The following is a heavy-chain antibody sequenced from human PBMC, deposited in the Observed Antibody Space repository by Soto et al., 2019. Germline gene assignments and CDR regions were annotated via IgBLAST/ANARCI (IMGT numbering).Heavy chain of an antibody. D-gene: IGHD3-10*01. CDR1: GFSLSNSGVG. V-gene: IGHV2-5*02. J-gene: IGHJ5*01. Sequence: QITLKESGPALVEPTQTLTLTCSFSGFSLSNSGVGVGWFRQAPGKALECLGIIYWDNDRRYNPSLKDRLNIAKDTSKNQVVVTMTYMESVDTGTYYCAHRVSYSASWDVSWFDYWGQGTPVTVS. CDR2: IYWDNDR. CDR3: AHRVSYSASWDVSWFDY.